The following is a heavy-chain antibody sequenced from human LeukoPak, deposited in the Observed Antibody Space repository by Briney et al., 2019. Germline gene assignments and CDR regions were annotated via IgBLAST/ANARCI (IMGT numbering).Heavy chain of an antibody. D-gene: IGHD6-19*01. V-gene: IGHV5-51*01. CDR3: ARLPAYSSGWYGSAFDI. CDR1: GSLFNSYW. J-gene: IGHJ3*02. Sequence: GGSLQISCQGCGSLFNSYWMGWARQVPGKGLEGMGIIYPGDSDTRYSPSFQGQVTISADKSISTAYLQWSSLKASDTAMYYCARLPAYSSGWYGSAFDIWGQGTIVSVSS. CDR2: IYPGDSDT.